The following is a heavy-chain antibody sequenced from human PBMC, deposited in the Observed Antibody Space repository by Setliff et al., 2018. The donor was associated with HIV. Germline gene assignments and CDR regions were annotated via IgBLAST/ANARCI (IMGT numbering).Heavy chain of an antibody. D-gene: IGHD6-13*01. CDR1: GFTFSSYT. Sequence: GGSLRLSCAASGFTFSSYTMHWVRQAPGKGLVWVSRIKSDGSYTSYADSAKGRFTISRDNAKNTLHLQMNSLRAEDTAVYYCVRGLAAAGGYAMDVWGQGTTVTVSS. J-gene: IGHJ6*02. V-gene: IGHV3-74*01. CDR2: IKSDGSYT. CDR3: VRGLAAAGGYAMDV.